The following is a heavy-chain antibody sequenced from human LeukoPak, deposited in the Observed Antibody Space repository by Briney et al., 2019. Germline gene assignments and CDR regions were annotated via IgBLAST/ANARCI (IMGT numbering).Heavy chain of an antibody. V-gene: IGHV3-15*01. CDR1: GFTFSNAW. CDR2: IKSKSDGGTT. Sequence: GGSLRLSCAASGFTFSNAWMSWVRQAPGKGLEWVGRIKSKSDGGTTDYAAPVKGRFTISRDDSKNTLYLQMNSLKTEDTAVYYCTARYCRSTSCYGEYFQRWGQGTLVTVSS. D-gene: IGHD2-2*01. CDR3: TARYCRSTSCYGEYFQR. J-gene: IGHJ1*01.